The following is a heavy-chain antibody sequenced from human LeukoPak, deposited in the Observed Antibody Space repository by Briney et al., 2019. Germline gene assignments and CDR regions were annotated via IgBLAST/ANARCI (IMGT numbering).Heavy chain of an antibody. J-gene: IGHJ5*02. CDR3: ARDAAICSSPSCYTPGVFNGFDP. V-gene: IGHV4-4*07. CDR1: GGSISSYY. Sequence: SETLSLTCTVSGGSISSYYWSWIRQPAGKGLEWIGRIYTSGSTNYNPSLKSRVTMSVDTSKNQFSLKLSSVTAADTAVYYCARDAAICSSPSCYTPGVFNGFDPWAREPLVTVS. CDR2: IYTSGST. D-gene: IGHD2-2*02.